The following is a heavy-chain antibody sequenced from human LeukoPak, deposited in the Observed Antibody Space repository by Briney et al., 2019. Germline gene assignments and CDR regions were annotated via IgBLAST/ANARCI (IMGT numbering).Heavy chain of an antibody. Sequence: PSETLTLTCGVSGGSIRGYYWSWIRQPAGKGLEWIGRVFTDGSSNYNPSLKSRVTMSVDTSNNQFSLKLSSVTAADTAVYYCARDLALSLDYSGQGTLVTVSS. CDR2: VFTDGSS. J-gene: IGHJ4*02. V-gene: IGHV4-4*07. CDR3: ARDLALSLDY. CDR1: GGSIRGYY.